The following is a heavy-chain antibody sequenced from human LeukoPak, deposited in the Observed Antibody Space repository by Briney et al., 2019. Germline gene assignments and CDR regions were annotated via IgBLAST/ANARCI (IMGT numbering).Heavy chain of an antibody. J-gene: IGHJ4*02. CDR1: GGTISSYY. CDR3: GRLSTDPEGKKYNELWSGYSRVVVRYFDY. CDR2: IYYSGST. Sequence: SETLSLTCTVSGGTISSYYWRWIRQPPGKGLEWIGYIYYSGSTNYNPALKSRVTISVDTSKNQFTLKLSSVTAADTAVYYTGRLSTDPEGKKYNELWSGYSRVVVRYFDYWGQGTLVTVSS. D-gene: IGHD3-3*01. V-gene: IGHV4-59*01.